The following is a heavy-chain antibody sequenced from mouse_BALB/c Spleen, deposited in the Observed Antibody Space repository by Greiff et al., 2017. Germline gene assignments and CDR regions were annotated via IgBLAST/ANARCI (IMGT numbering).Heavy chain of an antibody. CDR1: GYAFSSYW. Sequence: VKLMESGAELVRPGSSVKISCKASGYAFSSYWMNWVKQRPGQGLEWIGQIYPGDGDTNYNGKFKGKATLTADKSSSTAYMQLSSLTSEDSAVYFCARSGGNWYFDVWGAGTTVTVSS. CDR3: ARSGGNWYFDV. V-gene: IGHV1-80*01. J-gene: IGHJ1*01. D-gene: IGHD2-14*01. CDR2: IYPGDGDT.